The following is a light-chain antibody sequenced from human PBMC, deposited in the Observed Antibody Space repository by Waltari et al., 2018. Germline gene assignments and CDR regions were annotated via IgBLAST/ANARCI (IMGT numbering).Light chain of an antibody. J-gene: IGKJ5*01. Sequence: DIQLTQSPSSLSASVGDRVLLTCQASQGISNSLAWYQQKPWEAPRLLLYGASKLKGGVPSRCSGSGAGTGFTLTVSSLQPEDFATYYCQQYHSPLITFGQGTRLEIK. CDR3: QQYHSPLIT. CDR1: QGISNS. CDR2: GAS. V-gene: IGKV1-NL1*01.